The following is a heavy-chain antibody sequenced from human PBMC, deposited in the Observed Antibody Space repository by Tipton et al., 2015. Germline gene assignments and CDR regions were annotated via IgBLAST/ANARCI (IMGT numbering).Heavy chain of an antibody. CDR2: MNPNSGKT. D-gene: IGHD3-10*01. CDR3: ARDGMQWFEGDYYYYDMDI. J-gene: IGHJ6*02. Sequence: QVQLVQSGAEVKKPGASVKVSCKASGYTFSSYDINWVRQATGQGLEWLGWMNPNSGKTDYAQRFQGRVTMTTDTSTSTAYMELRSLRSDDTAVYFCARDGMQWFEGDYYYYDMDIWGQGTTVTVSS. V-gene: IGHV1-8*01. CDR1: GYTFSSYD.